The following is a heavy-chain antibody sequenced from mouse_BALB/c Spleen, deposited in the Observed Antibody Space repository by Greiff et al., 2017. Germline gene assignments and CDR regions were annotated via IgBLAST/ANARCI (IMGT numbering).Heavy chain of an antibody. J-gene: IGHJ4*01. CDR2: IYPGDGDT. Sequence: VKVVESGAELARPGASVKLSCKASGYTFTSYWMQWVKQRPGQGLEWIGAIYPGDGDTRYTQKFKGKATLTADKSSSTAYMQLSSLASEDSAVYYCARSTDWGQGTSVTVSS. V-gene: IGHV1-87*01. CDR1: GYTFTSYW. CDR3: ARSTD.